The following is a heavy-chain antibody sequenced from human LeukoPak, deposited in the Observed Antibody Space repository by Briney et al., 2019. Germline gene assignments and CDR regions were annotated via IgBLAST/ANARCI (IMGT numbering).Heavy chain of an antibody. D-gene: IGHD3-22*01. Sequence: SETLSLTCTVSGGSISSHYWSWFRQTPGERPEWIAFIYYSGTTNYNPSLKGRVTISIDSSKNQFSLKLSSVTAADTAIYYCARGTGFYDSSGHYYWGYFDSWGQGTLIPVSS. V-gene: IGHV4-59*11. CDR2: IYYSGTT. J-gene: IGHJ4*02. CDR3: ARGTGFYDSSGHYYWGYFDS. CDR1: GGSISSHY.